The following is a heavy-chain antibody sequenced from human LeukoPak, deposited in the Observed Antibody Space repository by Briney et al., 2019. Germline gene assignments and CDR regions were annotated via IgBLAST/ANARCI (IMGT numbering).Heavy chain of an antibody. Sequence: SETLSLTCTVSGGSIGSGDCYWSWIRQPPGKGLEWIGYIYYSGNTYYNPSLKSRVTISVDTSKNQFSLRLSSVTAADTAVYYCAREVLLWFGELSLGNLDYWGQGTLVTVSS. CDR3: AREVLLWFGELSLGNLDY. CDR1: GGSIGSGDCY. CDR2: IYYSGNT. V-gene: IGHV4-30-4*01. D-gene: IGHD3-10*01. J-gene: IGHJ4*02.